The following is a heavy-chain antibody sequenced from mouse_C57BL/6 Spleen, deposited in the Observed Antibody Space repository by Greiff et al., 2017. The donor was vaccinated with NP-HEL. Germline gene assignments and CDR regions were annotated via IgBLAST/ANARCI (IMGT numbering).Heavy chain of an antibody. V-gene: IGHV1-72*01. CDR3: ASEGDGSSYLWAMDY. Sequence: QVQLKQPGAELVKPGASVKLSCKASGYTFTSYWMHWVKQRPGRGLEWIGRIDPNSGGTKYNEKFKSKATLTVDKPSSTAYMQLSSLTSEDSAVYYCASEGDGSSYLWAMDYWGEGTSVTVSS. CDR1: GYTFTSYW. CDR2: IDPNSGGT. D-gene: IGHD1-1*01. J-gene: IGHJ4*01.